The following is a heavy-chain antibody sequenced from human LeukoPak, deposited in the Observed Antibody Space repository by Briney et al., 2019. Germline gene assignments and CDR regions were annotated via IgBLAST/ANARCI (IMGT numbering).Heavy chain of an antibody. CDR3: ARARAYSSSSPAGL. Sequence: PGGSLRLSCAASGFTFSSYWMSWVRQTPGKGLEWVAIILQDGSEKHYVASVKGRFTISRDNAKNSVYLQMNGLRAEDTAVYYCARARAYSSSSPAGLWGQGTLVTVSS. CDR1: GFTFSSYW. CDR2: ILQDGSEK. V-gene: IGHV3-7*01. D-gene: IGHD6-6*01. J-gene: IGHJ4*02.